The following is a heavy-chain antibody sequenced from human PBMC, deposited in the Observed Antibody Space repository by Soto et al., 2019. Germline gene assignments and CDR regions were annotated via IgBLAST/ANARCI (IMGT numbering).Heavy chain of an antibody. Sequence: GASVKVSCKASGGTFSSYTISWVRQAPGQGLEWMGRIIPILGIANYAQKFQGRVTITADKSTSTAHMELSSLRSEDTAVYYCAFLIFEDAFDIWGQGTMVTVSS. CDR3: AFLIFEDAFDI. CDR2: IIPILGIA. J-gene: IGHJ3*02. V-gene: IGHV1-69*02. CDR1: GGTFSSYT.